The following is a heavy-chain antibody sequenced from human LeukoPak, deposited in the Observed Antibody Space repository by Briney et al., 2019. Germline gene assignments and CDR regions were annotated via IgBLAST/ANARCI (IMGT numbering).Heavy chain of an antibody. CDR1: GFTFSSYS. D-gene: IGHD2-2*01. CDR2: ISSSSSYI. Sequence: GGSLRLSCAASGFTFSSYSMNWVRQAPGKGLEWVSSISSSSSYIYYAGSVKGRFTISRDNAKNSLYLQMNSLRAEDTAVYYCARGQKNQLLPEEFDYWGQGTLVTVSS. J-gene: IGHJ4*02. CDR3: ARGQKNQLLPEEFDY. V-gene: IGHV3-21*01.